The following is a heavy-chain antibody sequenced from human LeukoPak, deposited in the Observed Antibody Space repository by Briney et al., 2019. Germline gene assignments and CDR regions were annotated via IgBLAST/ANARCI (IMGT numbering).Heavy chain of an antibody. Sequence: ASVKVSCKASGYTFTDYYIHWVRQAPGQGLEWMGWVDPKNGGTNYAQKFQGRVTMTSDTAIRTGYMELNSLTSEDTAVYYCATWRGILTGYAFDYWGQGTLVTVSS. J-gene: IGHJ4*02. CDR3: ATWRGILTGYAFDY. CDR2: VDPKNGGT. V-gene: IGHV1-2*02. CDR1: GYTFTDYY. D-gene: IGHD3-9*01.